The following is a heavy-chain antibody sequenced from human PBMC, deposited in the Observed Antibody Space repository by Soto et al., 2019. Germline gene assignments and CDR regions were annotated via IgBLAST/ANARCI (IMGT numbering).Heavy chain of an antibody. J-gene: IGHJ4*02. CDR1: GYTFTSYD. V-gene: IGHV1-8*01. D-gene: IGHD3-3*01. CDR2: MNPNSGNT. Sequence: GASVKVSCKASGYTFTSYDINWVRQATGQGLGWMGWMNPNSGNTGYAQKFQGRVTMTRNTSISTAYMELSSLRSEDTAVYYCARGRGLRFLEWLSDWSSYWGQGTLVTVSS. CDR3: ARGRGLRFLEWLSDWSSY.